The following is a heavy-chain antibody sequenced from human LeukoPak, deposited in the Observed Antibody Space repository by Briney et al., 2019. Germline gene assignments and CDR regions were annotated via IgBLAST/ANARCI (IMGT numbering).Heavy chain of an antibody. CDR3: AKDGDDFWSGYYNY. D-gene: IGHD3-3*01. CDR2: LSGSGGNT. Sequence: GGSLRLSCAASGFTFSSYAMSWVRQAPGKGLDWVSTLSGSGGNTYYADSVKGRFTIPRDNSKNTLYLQMNSLRAEDTAVYYCAKDGDDFWSGYYNYWGQGTLVTVSS. J-gene: IGHJ4*02. CDR1: GFTFSSYA. V-gene: IGHV3-23*01.